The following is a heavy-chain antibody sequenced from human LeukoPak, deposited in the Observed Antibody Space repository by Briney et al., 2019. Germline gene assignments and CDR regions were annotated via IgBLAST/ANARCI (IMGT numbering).Heavy chain of an antibody. Sequence: GGSLRLSCAASGFSFSSYSMSWVRQAPGKGLEWVSFISRSSSDIYHADSVKGRFTISRDNAKNSLYLQMNNLRAEDTAVYYCARDLPAAVDWGQGTLVTVSS. CDR1: GFSFSSYS. CDR3: ARDLPAAVD. J-gene: IGHJ4*02. V-gene: IGHV3-21*01. D-gene: IGHD2-2*01. CDR2: ISRSSSDI.